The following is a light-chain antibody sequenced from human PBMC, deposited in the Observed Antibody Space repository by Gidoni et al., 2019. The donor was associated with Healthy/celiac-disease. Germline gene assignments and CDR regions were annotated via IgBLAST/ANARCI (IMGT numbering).Light chain of an antibody. J-gene: IGKJ2*01. V-gene: IGKV2-28*01. CDR2: LGT. Sequence: IVTTQSRFTQPVTPGEPSSISCTSSPSLLHSNGYNYLDWYLQKPGQSPQLLNYLGTNRASGVPDRCSGSGSGADFTMNSSRVEAEDVEDYYYMRDRPTPPTFGEGTKLEIK. CDR1: PSLLHSNGYNY. CDR3: MRDRPTPPT.